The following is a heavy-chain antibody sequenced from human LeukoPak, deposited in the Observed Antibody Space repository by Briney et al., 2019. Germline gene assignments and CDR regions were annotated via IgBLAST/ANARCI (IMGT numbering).Heavy chain of an antibody. CDR2: INHSGST. D-gene: IGHD2-2*01. V-gene: IGHV4-34*01. J-gene: IGHJ4*02. CDR1: GGSFSGYY. CDR3: ARARGVPLGY. Sequence: SEALSLTCAVYGGSFSGYYWSWIRQPPGKGLEWIGEINHSGSTNYNPSLKSRVTISVDTSKNQFSLKLRSVTAADTAVYYCARARGVPLGYWGQGTLVTVSS.